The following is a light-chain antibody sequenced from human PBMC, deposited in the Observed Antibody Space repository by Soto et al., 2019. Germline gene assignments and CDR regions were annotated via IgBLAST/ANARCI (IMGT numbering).Light chain of an antibody. V-gene: IGLV1-40*01. J-gene: IGLJ1*01. CDR3: QSYDSSLRGSV. Sequence: QSVLTQPPSVSGAPGQRVTISCTGSSSNIGAGFGVHWYQQVPGTAPKLLIYGNSDRPSGVPDRFSGSTSGTSASLTITGLLADDEADYYCQSYDSSLRGSVFGTGTKVTVL. CDR1: SSNIGAGFG. CDR2: GNS.